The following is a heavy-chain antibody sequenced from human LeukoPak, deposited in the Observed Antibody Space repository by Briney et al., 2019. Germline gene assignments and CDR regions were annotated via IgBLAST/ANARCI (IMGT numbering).Heavy chain of an antibody. CDR2: IIPILGIA. CDR3: ARAGDFWTYGMDV. V-gene: IGHV1-69*04. CDR1: GGTLSSYA. J-gene: IGHJ6*02. Sequence: SVKVSCKASGGTLSSYAISWVRQAPGQGLEWMGRIIPILGIANYAQKFQGRVTITADKSTSTAYMELSSLRSEDTAVYYCARAGDFWTYGMDVWGQGTTVTVSS. D-gene: IGHD3-3*01.